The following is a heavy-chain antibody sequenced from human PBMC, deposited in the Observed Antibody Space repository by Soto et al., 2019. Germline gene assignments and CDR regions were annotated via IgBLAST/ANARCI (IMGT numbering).Heavy chain of an antibody. J-gene: IGHJ6*02. V-gene: IGHV1-69*13. CDR3: ARHYYDSSGYLRHYYYYYGMDV. CDR2: IIPIFGTA. D-gene: IGHD3-22*01. CDR1: GGTFSSYA. Sequence: SVKVSCKASGGTFSSYAISWVRQAPGQGLEWMGGIIPIFGTANYAQKFQGRVTITADESTSTAYMELSSLRSEDTAVYYCARHYYDSSGYLRHYYYYYGMDVWGQGTTVTVSS.